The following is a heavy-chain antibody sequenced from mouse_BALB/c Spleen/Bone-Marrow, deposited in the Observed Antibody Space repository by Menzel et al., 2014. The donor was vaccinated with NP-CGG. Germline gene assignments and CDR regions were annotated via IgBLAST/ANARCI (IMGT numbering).Heavy chain of an antibody. CDR1: GYTFTSYI. V-gene: IGHV1-14*01. CDR3: ARWHYYGAY. D-gene: IGHD1-2*01. CDR2: INPYNDDT. Sequence: EVQLQQSGPELVEPGASVKMSCKASGYTFTSYIIHWVKQKPGPGLEWIGYINPYNDDTKYNERFRNKATLTSDKSSSTAYMELSSLTSDDSAVYYCARWHYYGAYWGQGTLVTVSA. J-gene: IGHJ3*01.